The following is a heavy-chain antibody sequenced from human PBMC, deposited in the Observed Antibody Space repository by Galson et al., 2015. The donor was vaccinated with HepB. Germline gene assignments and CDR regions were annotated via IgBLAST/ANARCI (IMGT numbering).Heavy chain of an antibody. Sequence: SLRLSCAASGFTFSSYGMHWVRQAPGKGLEWVAVIWYDGSNKYYADSVKGRFTISRDNSKNTLYLQMNSLRAEDTAVYYCARDSGSYYLGYFQHWGQGTLVTVSS. CDR2: IWYDGSNK. CDR1: GFTFSSYG. CDR3: ARDSGSYYLGYFQH. J-gene: IGHJ1*01. D-gene: IGHD1-26*01. V-gene: IGHV3-33*01.